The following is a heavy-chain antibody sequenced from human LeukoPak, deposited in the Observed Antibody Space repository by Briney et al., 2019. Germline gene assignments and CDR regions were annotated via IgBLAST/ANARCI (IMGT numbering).Heavy chain of an antibody. CDR2: ISNDGSKK. V-gene: IGHV3-30*18. J-gene: IGHJ4*02. CDR3: AKDIGDDYVWGSYPYDH. CDR1: VFTFSTYG. Sequence: PGGSLRLSCVASVFTFSTYGMHWVRQAPGKGLEWVALISNDGSKKYYAESVKGRFTVSRDNSKNTLYLQMNSLTAEDTAVYYCAKDIGDDYVWGSYPYDHWGQGNLVTVSS. D-gene: IGHD3-16*02.